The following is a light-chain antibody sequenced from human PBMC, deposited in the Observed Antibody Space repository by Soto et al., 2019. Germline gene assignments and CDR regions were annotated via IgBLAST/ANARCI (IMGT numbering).Light chain of an antibody. CDR1: SSNIGSNT. Sequence: QSVLTQPPSVSGAPGQTVIISCSGSSSNIGSNTVNWYQQLPGTAPKLLIYSNNQRPSGVPDRFSGSKSGTSASLAISGLQSEDEADYYCAAWDDSLNGYVFGTGTKVTVL. J-gene: IGLJ1*01. CDR3: AAWDDSLNGYV. CDR2: SNN. V-gene: IGLV1-44*01.